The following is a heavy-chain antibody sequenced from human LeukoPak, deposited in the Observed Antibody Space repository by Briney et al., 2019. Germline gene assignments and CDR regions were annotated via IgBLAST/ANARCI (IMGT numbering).Heavy chain of an antibody. Sequence: ASVKVSCKASGYTFTSYAMNWVRQAPGQRLEWMGWINTNTGNPTYAQGFTGRFVFSLDTSVSTAYLQISSLKAEDTAVYYCARTGYDFWSGYPYYFDYWGQGTLVTVSS. CDR1: GYTFTSYA. V-gene: IGHV7-4-1*02. J-gene: IGHJ4*02. D-gene: IGHD3-3*01. CDR3: ARTGYDFWSGYPYYFDY. CDR2: INTNTGNP.